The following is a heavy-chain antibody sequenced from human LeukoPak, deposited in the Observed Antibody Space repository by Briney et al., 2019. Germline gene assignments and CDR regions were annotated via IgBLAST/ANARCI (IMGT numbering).Heavy chain of an antibody. J-gene: IGHJ6*02. CDR3: ARDRTYYDILTGYYGRYYYYGMDV. Sequence: GASVKVSCKASGYTFITYYMHWVRQAPGQGLEWMGGIIPIFGTANYAQKFQGRVTITADESTSTAYMELSSLRSEDTAVYYCARDRTYYDILTGYYGRYYYYGMDVWGQGTTVTVSS. CDR2: IIPIFGTA. V-gene: IGHV1-69*13. CDR1: GYTFITYY. D-gene: IGHD3-9*01.